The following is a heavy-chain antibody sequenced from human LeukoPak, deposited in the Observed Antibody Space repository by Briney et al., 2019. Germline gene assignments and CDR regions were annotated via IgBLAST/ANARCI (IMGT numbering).Heavy chain of an antibody. CDR2: IWYDGSNK. Sequence: GGSLRLSCAASGFTFSSYGMHWVRQAPGKGLEWVAVIWYDGSNKYYADSVKGRFTISRDNSKNTLYLQMNSLRAEDTAVYYCAKDGSDYGGNPAEYSQHWGQGTLVTVSS. V-gene: IGHV3-33*06. CDR3: AKDGSDYGGNPAEYSQH. J-gene: IGHJ1*01. CDR1: GFTFSSYG. D-gene: IGHD4-23*01.